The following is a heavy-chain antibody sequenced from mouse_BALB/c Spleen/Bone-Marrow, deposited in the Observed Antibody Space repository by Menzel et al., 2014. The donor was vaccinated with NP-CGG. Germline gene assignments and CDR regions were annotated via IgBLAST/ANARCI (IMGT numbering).Heavy chain of an antibody. CDR2: IDPSDSKT. CDR1: GYTFTDYW. CDR3: ARTAY. Sequence: QVQLQQSGAELVKPGAPVKLSCKASGYTFTDYWMNWVKQWPGRGLEWIGRIDPSDSKTHYNQKFKDKATLTVDKSSTTAYIQLSNLTSEDSAVYYCARTAYWGQGTLVTVSA. V-gene: IGHV1-69*02. J-gene: IGHJ3*01.